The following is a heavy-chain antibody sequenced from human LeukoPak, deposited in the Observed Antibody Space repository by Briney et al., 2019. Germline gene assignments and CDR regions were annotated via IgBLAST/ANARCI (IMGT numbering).Heavy chain of an antibody. V-gene: IGHV4-34*01. CDR3: ARGRGYSNYQGWFDP. CDR1: GGSFSGYY. J-gene: IGHJ5*02. D-gene: IGHD4-11*01. Sequence: PSETLSLTCAVYGGSFSGYYWSWIRQPPGKGLEWIGEINHSGSTNYNPSLKSRVTISVDTFKNQFSLKLSSVTAADTAVYYCARGRGYSNYQGWFDPWGQGTLVTVSS. CDR2: INHSGST.